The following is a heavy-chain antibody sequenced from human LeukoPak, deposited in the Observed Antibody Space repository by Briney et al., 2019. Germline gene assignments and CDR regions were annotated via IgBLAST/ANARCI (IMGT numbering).Heavy chain of an antibody. V-gene: IGHV4-59*08. J-gene: IGHJ5*02. Sequence: SETLSLTCTVSGGSISSYYWSWIRHPPGKGLEWIGYIYYSGSTNYNPSLKSRVTISVDTSKNQFSLKLSSVTAADTAVYYCARLPGLDWFDPWAQGTLVPSPQ. CDR1: GGSISSYY. CDR3: ARLPGLDWFDP. D-gene: IGHD7-27*01. CDR2: IYYSGST.